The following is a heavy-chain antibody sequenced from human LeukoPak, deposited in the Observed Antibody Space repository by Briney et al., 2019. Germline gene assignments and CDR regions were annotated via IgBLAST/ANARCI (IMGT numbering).Heavy chain of an antibody. CDR1: GGSFSGYY. CDR2: INHSGST. CDR3: ARGSVVVVTAIPNYYYYMDV. D-gene: IGHD2-21*02. J-gene: IGHJ6*03. V-gene: IGHV4-34*01. Sequence: PSETLSLTCAVYGGSFSGYYWSWIRQPPGKGLEWIGEINHSGSTNYNPSLKSRVTISVDTSKNQFSLKLSSVTAADTAVYYCARGSVVVVTAIPNYYYYMDVWGKGTTVTVSS.